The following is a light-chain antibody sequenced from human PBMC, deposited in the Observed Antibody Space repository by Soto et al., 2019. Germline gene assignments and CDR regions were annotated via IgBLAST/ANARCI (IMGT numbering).Light chain of an antibody. CDR2: DVS. CDR3: SSYTLRDSVI. CDR1: TSDIGGYDF. J-gene: IGLJ2*01. V-gene: IGLV2-14*01. Sequence: QSALTQPASVSVSPRQSITISCTGTTSDIGGYDFVSWYQQHPGKAPKLLIYDVSNRPSGVSYRFSGSKSGNTASLTISGLQAEDEADYYCSSYTLRDSVIFGGGTKLTVL.